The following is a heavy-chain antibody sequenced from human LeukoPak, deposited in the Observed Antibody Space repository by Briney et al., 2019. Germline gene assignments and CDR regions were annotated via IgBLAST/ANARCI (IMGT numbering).Heavy chain of an antibody. D-gene: IGHD3-16*01. CDR2: LYYTGTT. CDR3: VRHLGANAFTI. V-gene: IGHV4-39*01. CDR1: GDSISSANYY. J-gene: IGHJ3*02. Sequence: PSETLSLTCTVSGDSISSANYYCRWIRHPPGKSLEWIASLYYTGTTYYYPSLTSRGTVSFDTSNNPFSLRLTSVTAADTAVYYCVRHLGANAFTIWGQGTMVTVSS.